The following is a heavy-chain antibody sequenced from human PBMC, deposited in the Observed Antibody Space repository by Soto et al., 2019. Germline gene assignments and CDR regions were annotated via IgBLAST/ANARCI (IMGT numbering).Heavy chain of an antibody. CDR2: ISGSGTGT. CDR1: GFTFSNYA. V-gene: IGHV3-23*01. D-gene: IGHD2-2*01. J-gene: IGHJ4*02. Sequence: EVQLLDSGGGLVQPGGSLRLSCAASGFTFSNYAMNWVRQAPGKGLEWVSAISGSGTGTDYADSVKGRFTISRDNSKNTRYLQMNSLRAEDTAVYYCAKVPLPPYYFDYWGQGTLVTVSS. CDR3: AKVPLPPYYFDY.